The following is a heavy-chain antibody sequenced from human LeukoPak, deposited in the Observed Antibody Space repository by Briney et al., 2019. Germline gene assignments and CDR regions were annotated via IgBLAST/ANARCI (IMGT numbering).Heavy chain of an antibody. D-gene: IGHD2-21*02. CDR3: ARLGLGTSNYSGGDCYKPYYFDY. J-gene: IGHJ4*02. Sequence: SETLSLTCTVSGGSISSYYWSWIRQPPGKGLEWIGYIYTSGSTNYNPSLKSRVTISVDTSKNQFSLKLSSVTAAGTAVYYCARLGLGTSNYSGGDCYKPYYFDYWGQGTLVTVSS. V-gene: IGHV4-4*09. CDR2: IYTSGST. CDR1: GGSISSYY.